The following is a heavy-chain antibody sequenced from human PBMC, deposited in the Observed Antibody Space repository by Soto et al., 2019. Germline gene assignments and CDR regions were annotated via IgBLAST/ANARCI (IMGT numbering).Heavy chain of an antibody. CDR2: ISGSGGST. J-gene: IGHJ5*02. V-gene: IGHV3-23*01. CDR1: GFTFSSYA. D-gene: IGHD3-9*01. CDR3: AKMGTKERYFDWSSRNWFDP. Sequence: GGSLRLSCAASGFTFSSYAMSWVRQAPGKGLEWVSAISGSGGSTYYADSVKGRFTISRDNSKNTLYLQMNSLRAEDTAVYYCAKMGTKERYFDWSSRNWFDPWGQGTLVTVSS.